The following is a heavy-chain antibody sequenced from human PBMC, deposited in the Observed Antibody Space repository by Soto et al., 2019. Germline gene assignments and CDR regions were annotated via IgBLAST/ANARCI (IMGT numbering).Heavy chain of an antibody. V-gene: IGHV5-51*01. J-gene: IGHJ6*02. CDR1: GYSFTSYW. CDR3: AGGGVRGVITRTRDYYGMDV. CDR2: IYPGDSDT. D-gene: IGHD3-10*01. Sequence: GESLKISCKGSGYSFTSYWIGWVRQMPWKGLAWMGIIYPGDSDTRYSPSFQGQVTISADKSISTAYLQWSSLKASDTAMYYCAGGGVRGVITRTRDYYGMDVWGQGTTVTVSS.